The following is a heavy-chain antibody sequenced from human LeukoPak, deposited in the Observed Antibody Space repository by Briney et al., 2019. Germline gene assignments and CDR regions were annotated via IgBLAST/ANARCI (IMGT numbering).Heavy chain of an antibody. Sequence: ASVKVSCKASGGTFSSYAINWVRQAPGQGLEWVAWMNPNSGGTVYAQKFQGRVTLARDTSIGTAYMELNSLRSEDTAVYYCARVSRIVGATRSSSYYYYGMDVWGQGTTVTVSS. CDR2: MNPNSGGT. CDR1: GGTFSSYA. CDR3: ARVSRIVGATRSSSYYYYGMDV. D-gene: IGHD1-26*01. V-gene: IGHV1-8*02. J-gene: IGHJ6*02.